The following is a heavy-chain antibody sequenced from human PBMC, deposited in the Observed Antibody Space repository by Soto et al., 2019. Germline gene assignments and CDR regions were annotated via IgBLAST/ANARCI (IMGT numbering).Heavy chain of an antibody. CDR2: INGDGSNT. J-gene: IGHJ6*02. CDR3: ARGIRNYYGTDV. Sequence: EVQLVESGGGLVQPGGSLRLSCAASGFTFSSYWMHWVRQGPGKGLVWVSRINGDGSNTNYADSVRGRFTISRDNAKNTVYLKMNSLRDEDTAVYYCARGIRNYYGTDVWGQGTTVTVSS. V-gene: IGHV3-74*01. CDR1: GFTFSSYW. D-gene: IGHD5-18*01.